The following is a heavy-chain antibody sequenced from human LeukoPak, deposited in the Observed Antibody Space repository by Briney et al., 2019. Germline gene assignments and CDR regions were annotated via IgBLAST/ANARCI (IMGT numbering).Heavy chain of an antibody. V-gene: IGHV4-59*01. J-gene: IGHJ4*02. D-gene: IGHD2-21*02. Sequence: SETLPLTCTVSGGSISSYYWSWIRQPPGKGLEWIGYIYYSGSTNYNPSLKSRVTISVDTSKNQFSLKLSSVTAADTAVYYCARAYCGGDCYLDYWGQGTLVTVSS. CDR3: ARAYCGGDCYLDY. CDR2: IYYSGST. CDR1: GGSISSYY.